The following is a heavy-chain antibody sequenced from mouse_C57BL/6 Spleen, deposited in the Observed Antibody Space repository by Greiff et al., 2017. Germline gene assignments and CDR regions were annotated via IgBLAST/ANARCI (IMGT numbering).Heavy chain of an antibody. D-gene: IGHD1-1*01. Sequence: QVQLQQSGPELVKPGASVKLSCKASGYTFTSYDINWVKQRPGQGLELIGWIYPRDGSTKYTEKFKGKATLTVDTSSSTAYMELHSLTSEDSAVYFCARSFITTVPGYVDVWGTGTTVTVSS. J-gene: IGHJ1*03. CDR3: ARSFITTVPGYVDV. CDR2: IYPRDGST. CDR1: GYTFTSYD. V-gene: IGHV1-85*01.